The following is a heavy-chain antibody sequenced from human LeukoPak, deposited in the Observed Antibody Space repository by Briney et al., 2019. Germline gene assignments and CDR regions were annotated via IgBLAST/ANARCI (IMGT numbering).Heavy chain of an antibody. D-gene: IGHD6-19*01. V-gene: IGHV1-69*13. J-gene: IGHJ4*02. Sequence: SVKVSCKASGGTFSSYAISWVRQAPGQGLEWMGGIIPIFGTANYAQKFQGRVTITADESTSTAYMELSSLRSEDTAVYYCARAAMAGTSPPDYWGQGALVTVSS. CDR3: ARAAMAGTSPPDY. CDR2: IIPIFGTA. CDR1: GGTFSSYA.